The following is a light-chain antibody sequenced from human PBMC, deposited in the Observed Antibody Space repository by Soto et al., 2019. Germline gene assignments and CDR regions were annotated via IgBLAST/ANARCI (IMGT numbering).Light chain of an antibody. Sequence: XILLTHSPGTLSLSPGEIATLSGSGSQSVSNNYLAWYQQKPGQAPRLLIYGAYNRAAGIPDTFSGSGSGTDFTLTIRSLKSEDFAIYYCQQYNRWPAITCGNGPRL. CDR3: QQYNRWPAIT. CDR2: GAY. V-gene: IGKV3-20*01. CDR1: QSVSNNY. J-gene: IGKJ5*01.